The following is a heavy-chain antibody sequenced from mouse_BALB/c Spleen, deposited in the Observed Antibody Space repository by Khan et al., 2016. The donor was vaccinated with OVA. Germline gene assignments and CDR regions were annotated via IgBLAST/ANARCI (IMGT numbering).Heavy chain of an antibody. V-gene: IGHV2-3*01. CDR3: AIIYYGYDWFTY. J-gene: IGHJ3*01. CDR1: GLSLTNYG. D-gene: IGHD2-2*01. Sequence: QVQLPSSLPFLFSPSHSLSITCTVSGLSLTNYGISWIRQPPGKGLEWLGVIWGDGSTNYHSALISRLSINKDNSKSQVFLKLNSLQTDDTATYYCAIIYYGYDWFTYWGQGTLVTVSA. CDR2: IWGDGST.